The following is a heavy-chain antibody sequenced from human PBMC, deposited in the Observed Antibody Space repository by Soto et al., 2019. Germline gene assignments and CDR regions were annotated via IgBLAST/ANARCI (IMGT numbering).Heavy chain of an antibody. J-gene: IGHJ2*01. CDR3: ARTIVVDTYWYFDL. CDR2: IYYSGST. CDR1: GGSISSYY. Sequence: QVQLQESGPGLVKPSETLSLTCTVSGGSISSYYWSWIRQPPGKGLEWIGYIYYSGSTNYNPSLKSRVTISVDTSKNQFSLKLSSVTAADTAVYYCARTIVVDTYWYFDLWGRGTLVTVSS. V-gene: IGHV4-59*08. D-gene: IGHD2-21*01.